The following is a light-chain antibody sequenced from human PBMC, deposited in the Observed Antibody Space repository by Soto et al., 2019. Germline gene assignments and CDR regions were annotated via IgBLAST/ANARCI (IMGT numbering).Light chain of an antibody. CDR1: QDISNY. V-gene: IGKV1-33*01. Sequence: DIQMTQSPSSLSASVRDRVTITCQASQDISNYLNLYQQKPRKAPKLLIYDASNLETGVPSRFSGSGSGTDFTFTISSLQPEDIATYYCQQYDNLPLTFGGGTKVDI. CDR2: DAS. CDR3: QQYDNLPLT. J-gene: IGKJ4*01.